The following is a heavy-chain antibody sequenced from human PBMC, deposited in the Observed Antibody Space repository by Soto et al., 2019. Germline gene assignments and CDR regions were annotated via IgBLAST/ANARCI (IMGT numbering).Heavy chain of an antibody. D-gene: IGHD6-13*01. CDR3: AKDGFRIAAPFVY. Sequence: PGGTLRLSCSASGFTFSSYAMSWVRQAPGKGLEWVSAISGSGGSTYYADSVKGRFTISRDNSKNTLYLQMNSLRAEDTAVYYCAKDGFRIAAPFVYWGQGTLVTVSS. V-gene: IGHV3-23*01. CDR1: GFTFSSYA. J-gene: IGHJ4*02. CDR2: ISGSGGST.